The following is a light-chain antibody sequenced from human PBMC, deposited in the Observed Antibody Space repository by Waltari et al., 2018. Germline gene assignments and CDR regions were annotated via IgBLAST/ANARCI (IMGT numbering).Light chain of an antibody. CDR2: GAS. V-gene: IGKV3-15*01. J-gene: IGKJ1*01. CDR3: QQYTYWPPGT. CDR1: QSVGSN. Sequence: ETVMTQSPATLSVSPGERVSLSCRASQSVGSNLAWYQQRPGQAPRLLIYGASTRATGIPSRFRCSGSGTEFTLTISSLQSEDFAVYYCQQYTYWPPGTFGQGTKVEIK.